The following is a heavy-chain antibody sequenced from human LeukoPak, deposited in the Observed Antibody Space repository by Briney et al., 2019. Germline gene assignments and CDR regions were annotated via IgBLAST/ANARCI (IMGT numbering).Heavy chain of an antibody. CDR2: IIPILGIA. Sequence: SVKVSCKASGYTFTSYDINWVRQATGQGLEWMGRIIPILGIANYAQKFQGRVTITADKSTSTAYMELSSLRSEDTAVYYCAREFVSREYVWGSYRSKGHWFDPWGQGTLVTVSS. D-gene: IGHD3-16*02. CDR3: AREFVSREYVWGSYRSKGHWFDP. CDR1: GYTFTSYD. V-gene: IGHV1-69*04. J-gene: IGHJ5*02.